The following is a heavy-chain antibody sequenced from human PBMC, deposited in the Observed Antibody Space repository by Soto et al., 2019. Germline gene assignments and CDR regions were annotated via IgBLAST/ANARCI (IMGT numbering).Heavy chain of an antibody. CDR2: IFHDGTA. D-gene: IGHD3-3*01. CDR3: ARARFDSWSHIYYGLDV. J-gene: IGHJ6*02. V-gene: IGHV4-4*02. Sequence: SETLSLTCAVSGVSLTSGNWWTWVRQSPQRGLEYIGEIFHDGTANYYPSFERRVAMSVDTSRNQFSLKLTSVTAADTAVYYCARARFDSWSHIYYGLDVWGQGTTVTVSS. CDR1: GVSLTSGNW.